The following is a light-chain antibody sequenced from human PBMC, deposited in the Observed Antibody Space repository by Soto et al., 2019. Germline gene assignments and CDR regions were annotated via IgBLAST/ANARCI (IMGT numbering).Light chain of an antibody. J-gene: IGLJ1*01. Sequence: QLVLTQSPSASASLGASVKLTCTLSSGHSSYAIAWHQQQPEKGPRYLMKLNSDGSHSKGDWIPDRFSGSSSGAERYLIFCRLQSEDDADYYCQTWRTGIHVFGTGTKVTVL. CDR2: LNSDGSH. CDR3: QTWRTGIHV. V-gene: IGLV4-69*01. CDR1: SGHSSYA.